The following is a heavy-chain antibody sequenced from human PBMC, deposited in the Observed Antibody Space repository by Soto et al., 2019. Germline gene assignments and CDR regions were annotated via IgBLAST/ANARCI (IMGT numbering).Heavy chain of an antibody. CDR3: ARDRYYYGSGSYNRYNWFDP. V-gene: IGHV3-48*02. Sequence: GGSLRLSCAASGFTFSSYSMNWVRQAPGKGLEWVSYISSSSTIYYADSVKGRFTISRDNAKNSLYLQMNSLRDEDTAVYYCARDRYYYGSGSYNRYNWFDPWGQGTLVTVSS. J-gene: IGHJ5*02. CDR2: ISSSSTI. CDR1: GFTFSSYS. D-gene: IGHD3-10*01.